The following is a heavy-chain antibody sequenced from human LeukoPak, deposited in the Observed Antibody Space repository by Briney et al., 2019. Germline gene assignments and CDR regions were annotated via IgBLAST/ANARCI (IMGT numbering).Heavy chain of an antibody. V-gene: IGHV3-13*01. J-gene: IGHJ6*02. D-gene: IGHD6-13*01. CDR1: GFTFSSYD. CDR3: ARAYSSSKKYYYGMDV. CDR2: IGTAGDT. Sequence: GGSLRLSCAASGFTFSSYDMHWVRQATGKGLEWVSAIGTAGDTYYPGSVKGRFTISRENAKNSLYLQMNSLSAGDTAVYYCARAYSSSKKYYYGMDVWGQGTLVTVSS.